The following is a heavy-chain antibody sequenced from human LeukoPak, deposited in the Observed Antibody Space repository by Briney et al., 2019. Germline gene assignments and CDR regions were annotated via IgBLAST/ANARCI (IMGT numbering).Heavy chain of an antibody. V-gene: IGHV4-59*02. D-gene: IGHD4-11*01. CDR3: ARVSDYSVDY. Sequence: SGGSLRLSCAASGLTVSSNYMSWVRQAPGKGLEWIGYIYYSGSPNYNPSLKSRATISVDTSKNQFSLKLSSVTAADTAVYYCARVSDYSVDYWGQGALVAVSA. CDR2: IYYSGSP. J-gene: IGHJ4*02. CDR1: GLTVSSNY.